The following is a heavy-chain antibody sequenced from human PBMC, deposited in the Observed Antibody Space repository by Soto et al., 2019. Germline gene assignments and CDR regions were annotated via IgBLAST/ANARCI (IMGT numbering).Heavy chain of an antibody. CDR3: ARVKILSGEY. J-gene: IGHJ4*02. D-gene: IGHD1-26*01. CDR1: GFTVSNYW. CDR2: IKQDGGDK. Sequence: EVQLVDSGGGLVQHGGSLRLSCAASGFTVSNYWMSWVRQAPGKGLEWVANIKQDGGDKYYVDSVKGRFTISRDNAKNSLYLQMSSLRAEDTAVYYCARVKILSGEYWGQGTLVTVSS. V-gene: IGHV3-7*05.